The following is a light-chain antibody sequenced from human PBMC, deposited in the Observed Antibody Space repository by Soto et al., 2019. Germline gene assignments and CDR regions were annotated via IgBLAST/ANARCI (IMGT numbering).Light chain of an antibody. Sequence: QAVVTQPPSVSGAPGQRVTISCTGSSTNLGAGYEVHWYQHVPGTAPTLLISGNTNRPSGVPDRFSGSESGTSASLAISGLQAADEADYYCQSYDNRLTAVVFGGGTQLTVL. J-gene: IGLJ2*01. V-gene: IGLV1-40*01. CDR1: STNLGAGYE. CDR2: GNT. CDR3: QSYDNRLTAVV.